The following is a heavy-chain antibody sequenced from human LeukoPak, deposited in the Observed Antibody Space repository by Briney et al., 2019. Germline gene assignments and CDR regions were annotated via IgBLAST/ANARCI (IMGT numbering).Heavy chain of an antibody. CDR1: GYTFTSYA. J-gene: IGHJ4*02. CDR2: INAGNGNT. V-gene: IGHV1-3*01. Sequence: ASVKVSCKASGYTFTSYAMHWVRQAPGQRLEWMGWINAGNGNTKYSQKFQGRVTITRDTSASTAYMELSSLRSEDTAVYYCARGEITMIVPFDYWGQGTLVTVSS. D-gene: IGHD3-22*01. CDR3: ARGEITMIVPFDY.